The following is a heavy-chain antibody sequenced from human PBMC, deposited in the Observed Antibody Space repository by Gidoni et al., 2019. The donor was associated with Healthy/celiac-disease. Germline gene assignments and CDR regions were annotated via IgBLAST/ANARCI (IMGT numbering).Heavy chain of an antibody. CDR2: IDPSDSYT. V-gene: IGHV5-10-1*03. Sequence: EVQLVQSGAEVKKPGESLRLSCKVSGYSFTSYWISGVRQMPGKGLEWMGRIDPSDSYTNYSPSFQGHVTISADKSISTAYLQWSSLKASDTAMYYCARGYCSSTSCYELYDAFDIWGQGTMVTVSS. D-gene: IGHD2-2*01. J-gene: IGHJ3*02. CDR3: ARGYCSSTSCYELYDAFDI. CDR1: GYSFTSYW.